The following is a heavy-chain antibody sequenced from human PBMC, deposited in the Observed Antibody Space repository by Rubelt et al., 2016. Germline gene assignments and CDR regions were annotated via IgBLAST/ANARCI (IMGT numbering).Heavy chain of an antibody. CDR3: VRDLGGHPPDGY. D-gene: IGHD2-15*01. Sequence: VQLVESGGGVVQPGGSLRLSCVASGFTFSDYSMNWVRQAPGKGLEWISYIRVSSGAIYYADSVRGRFTVSRDDAKNSLYLQMNSLRDEETATYYCVRDLGGHPPDGYWGQGTLVTVSS. J-gene: IGHJ4*02. V-gene: IGHV3-48*02. CDR2: IRVSSGAI. CDR1: GFTFSDYS.